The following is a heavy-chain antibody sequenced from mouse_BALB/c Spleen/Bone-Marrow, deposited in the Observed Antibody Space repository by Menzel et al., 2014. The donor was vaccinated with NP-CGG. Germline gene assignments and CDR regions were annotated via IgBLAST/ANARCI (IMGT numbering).Heavy chain of an antibody. J-gene: IGHJ4*01. CDR2: ISNGGGST. CDR1: GFTFSSYT. V-gene: IGHV5-12-2*01. CDR3: ARRVWSRGGDY. D-gene: IGHD2-10*02. Sequence: DVKLVESGGGLVQPGGSLKPSCAASGFTFSSYTMSWVRQTPEKRLEWVAYISNGGGSTYYPDTVKGRFTISRDNAKNTLYLQMSSLKPEDTAMYYCARRVWSRGGDYWGQGTSVTVSS.